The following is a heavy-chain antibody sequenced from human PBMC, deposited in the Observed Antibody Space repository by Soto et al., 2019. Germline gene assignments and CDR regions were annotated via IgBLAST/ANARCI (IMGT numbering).Heavy chain of an antibody. CDR2: ISGSGDDT. D-gene: IGHD1-1*01. V-gene: IGHV3-23*01. J-gene: IGHJ4*02. CDR1: GFTFSNFA. Sequence: QLLESGGGFVQPGGSPRLSCVASGFTFSNFAMAWVRQAPGEGLDWVSAISGSGDDTFYADSMKGRFTISRDNSKDTLYLQINSLRAEDTAVYYCANPIPKTGTTFGFWGQGTLVTVSS. CDR3: ANPIPKTGTTFGF.